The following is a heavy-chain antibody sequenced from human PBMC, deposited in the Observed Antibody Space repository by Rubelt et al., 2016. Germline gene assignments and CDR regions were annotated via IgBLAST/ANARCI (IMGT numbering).Heavy chain of an antibody. CDR3: ARRRLVGSIWTDYYFDY. CDR2: IYYSGST. Sequence: QPQLQESGPGVVKPSETLSLTCTVSGVSISSSSYYWGWIRQPPGKGLEWIGSIYYSGSTYYNPSLKSRVTISVDTSRNQFAVKLSSLTAADTAVYYCARRRLVGSIWTDYYFDYWGQGTLVTVSS. CDR1: GVSISSSSYY. D-gene: IGHD1-26*01. J-gene: IGHJ4*02. V-gene: IGHV4-39*01.